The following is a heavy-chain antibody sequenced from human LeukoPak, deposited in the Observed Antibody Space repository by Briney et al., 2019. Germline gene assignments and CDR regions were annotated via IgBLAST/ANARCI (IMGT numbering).Heavy chain of an antibody. Sequence: ASVKVSCKASGYIFTSFGLSWVRQAPGQGLEWMGWVSAYNGNTNYAQDLQGRVTMTTDTSTSTGYMELRSLRSDDTAAYYCVRDLGETGSIFWDYWGQGTLVTVSS. CDR1: GYIFTSFG. D-gene: IGHD3-9*01. CDR3: VRDLGETGSIFWDY. V-gene: IGHV1-18*01. J-gene: IGHJ4*02. CDR2: VSAYNGNT.